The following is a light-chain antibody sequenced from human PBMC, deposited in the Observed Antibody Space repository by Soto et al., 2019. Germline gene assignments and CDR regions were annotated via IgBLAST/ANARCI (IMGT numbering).Light chain of an antibody. CDR2: DAS. J-gene: IGKJ4*01. CDR3: QQRSNWPST. CDR1: QSVSSY. Sequence: EIVLTQSPATLSLSPGERATLSCRASQSVSSYLAWYQQKPGQAPRLLIYDASNRATGIPARFSGSGSGTDFTLTISSLEPEDFAVYYCQQRSNWPSTFGGGTKADIK. V-gene: IGKV3-11*01.